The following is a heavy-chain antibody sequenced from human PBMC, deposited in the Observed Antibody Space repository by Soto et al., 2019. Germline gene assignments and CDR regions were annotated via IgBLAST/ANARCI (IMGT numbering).Heavy chain of an antibody. J-gene: IGHJ4*02. D-gene: IGHD5-12*01. V-gene: IGHV4-30-2*01. CDR3: AAGGGLPRYY. CDR2: IYHSGST. Sequence: QLQLQESGSGLVKPSQTLSLTCAVSGGSISSGGYSWGWIRQPPGKGLEWIGSIYHSGSTYYNPPLKSRVTISVDRSKNQFSLKLSSVTAADTAVYYCAAGGGLPRYYWGQGTLVTVSS. CDR1: GGSISSGGYS.